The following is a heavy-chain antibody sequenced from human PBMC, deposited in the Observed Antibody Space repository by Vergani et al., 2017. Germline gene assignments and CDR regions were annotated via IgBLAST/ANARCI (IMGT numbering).Heavy chain of an antibody. J-gene: IGHJ4*02. V-gene: IGHV2-5*02. Sequence: QITLKESGPTLVKPTQTLTLTCTFSGFSLSTSGMGLGWNRPPPGEALEWIALIYCDADNRYSPAVKSSITITKDTSKNQVVLTITNMDPVDTATCYGARVGYSYDSDYWGQGTLVTVSS. CDR2: IYCDADN. CDR1: GFSLSTSGMG. D-gene: IGHD5-18*01. CDR3: ARVGYSYDSDY.